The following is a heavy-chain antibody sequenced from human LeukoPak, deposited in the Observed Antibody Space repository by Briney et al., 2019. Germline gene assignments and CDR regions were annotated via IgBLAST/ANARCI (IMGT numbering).Heavy chain of an antibody. Sequence: PGGSLRLSCAASGFTFSSFAMSWVRQAPGKGLEWVSTISGSGGSTYYADSVKGWFTISRDNSKNTAYLQMNSLRAEDTAVYYCAKGYGSSGWYYFDYWGQGTLVTVSS. CDR2: ISGSGGST. CDR3: AKGYGSSGWYYFDY. CDR1: GFTFSSFA. V-gene: IGHV3-23*01. D-gene: IGHD6-19*01. J-gene: IGHJ4*02.